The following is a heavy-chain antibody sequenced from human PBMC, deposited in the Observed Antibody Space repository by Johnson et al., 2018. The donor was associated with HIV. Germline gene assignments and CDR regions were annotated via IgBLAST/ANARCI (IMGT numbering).Heavy chain of an antibody. V-gene: IGHV3-15*05. CDR1: GFSFTNAW. J-gene: IGHJ3*02. D-gene: IGHD3-3*01. CDR2: IKGESDGGST. CDR3: TTRGGDAFDI. Sequence: VQLVESGGDLVKPGGSLRLSCTASGFSFTNAWMSWVRQAPGKGLEWVGRIKGESDGGSTDYAAPLKGRFTISRDDSKNTVYLYMNSLRIEDTAVYYCTTRGGDAFDIWGQGTLVTVSS.